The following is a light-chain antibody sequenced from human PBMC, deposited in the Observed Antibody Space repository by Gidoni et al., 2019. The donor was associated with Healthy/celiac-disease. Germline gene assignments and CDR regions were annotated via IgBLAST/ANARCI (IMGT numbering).Light chain of an antibody. CDR2: ESS. Sequence: QPALTQPASVSRSPGQSITISCTGTSNDVGSYNLVSWYQQHPGKAPKLMIYESSKRPSGDSNRFSGSNSGNTASLTISGLQAEDEADYYCCSYAGSSTDVVFGGGTKLTVL. V-gene: IGLV2-23*01. CDR1: SNDVGSYNL. J-gene: IGLJ2*01. CDR3: CSYAGSSTDVV.